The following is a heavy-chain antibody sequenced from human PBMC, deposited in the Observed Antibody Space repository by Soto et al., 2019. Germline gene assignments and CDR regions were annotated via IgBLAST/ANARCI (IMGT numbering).Heavy chain of an antibody. V-gene: IGHV4-34*01. CDR2: INHSGST. CDR1: GGSFSGYY. J-gene: IGHJ4*02. CDR3: ARGIAAAGTYAELAY. Sequence: PSETLSLTCAVYGGSFSGYYWSWIRQPPGKGLEWIGEINHSGSTNYNPSLKSRVAISVDTSKNQFSLKLSSVTAADTAVYYCARGIAAAGTYAELAYWSQGTLVTVSS. D-gene: IGHD6-13*01.